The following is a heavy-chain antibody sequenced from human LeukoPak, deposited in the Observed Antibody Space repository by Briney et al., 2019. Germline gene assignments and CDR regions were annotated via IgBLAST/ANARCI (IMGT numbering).Heavy chain of an antibody. CDR3: ARARMDV. CDR1: GGSSSEYY. CDR2: INHSGTT. V-gene: IGHV4-34*01. J-gene: IGHJ6*02. Sequence: SSETLSLTCAVYGGSSSEYYWSWIRQPPGKGLEWIGDINHSGTTNYNPSLKSRVTISKETSKKQFSLKLSSVTVADTAVYYCARARMDVWGQGIAVTVSS.